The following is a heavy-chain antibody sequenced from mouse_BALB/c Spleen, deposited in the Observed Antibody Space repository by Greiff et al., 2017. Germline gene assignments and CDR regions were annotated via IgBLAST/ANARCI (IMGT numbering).Heavy chain of an antibody. Sequence: VQRVESGAELMKPGASVKISCKATGYTFSSYWIEWVKQRPGHGLEWIGEILPGSGSTNYNEKFKGKATFTADTSSNTAYMQLSSLTSEDSAVYYCARVRSSGYASGYFDYWGQGTTLTVSS. J-gene: IGHJ2*01. D-gene: IGHD3-1*01. V-gene: IGHV1-9*01. CDR2: ILPGSGST. CDR3: ARVRSSGYASGYFDY. CDR1: GYTFSSYW.